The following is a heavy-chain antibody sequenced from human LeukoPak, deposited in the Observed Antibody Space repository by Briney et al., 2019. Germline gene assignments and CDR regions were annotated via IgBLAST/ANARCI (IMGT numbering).Heavy chain of an antibody. CDR2: IWYDGSNK. J-gene: IGHJ4*02. Sequence: GGSLRLSCAASGFTFSSYGMHWVRQAPGKGLEWVAVIWYDGSNKYYADSVKGRFTISRDNSKNTLYPQMNSLRAEDTAVYYCARVSSKGGGYDGDYYFDYWGQGTLVTVSS. V-gene: IGHV3-33*01. D-gene: IGHD5-12*01. CDR1: GFTFSSYG. CDR3: ARVSSKGGGYDGDYYFDY.